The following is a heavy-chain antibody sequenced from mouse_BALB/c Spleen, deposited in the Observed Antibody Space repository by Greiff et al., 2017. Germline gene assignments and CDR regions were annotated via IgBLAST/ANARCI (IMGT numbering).Heavy chain of an antibody. V-gene: IGHV5-17*02. CDR3: ARELQRGMDY. CDR1: GFTFSSFG. J-gene: IGHJ4*01. CDR2: ISSGSSTI. D-gene: IGHD2-1*01. Sequence: DVMLVESGGGLVQPGGSRKLSCAASGFTFSSFGMHWVRQAPEKGLEWVAYISSGSSTIYYADTVKGRFTISRDNPKNTLFLQMTSLRSEDTAMYYCARELQRGMDYWGQGTSVTVSS.